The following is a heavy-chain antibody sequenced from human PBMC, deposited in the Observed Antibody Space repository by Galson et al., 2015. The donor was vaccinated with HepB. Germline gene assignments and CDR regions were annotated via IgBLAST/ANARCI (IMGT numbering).Heavy chain of an antibody. CDR3: AKALAAAVQNLFDY. Sequence: SLRLSCAASGFTFSSYGMHWVRQAPGKGLEWVAVISYDGSNKYYADSVKGRFTISRDNSKNTLYLQMNSLRAEDTAVYYCAKALAAAVQNLFDYWGQGTLVTVSS. V-gene: IGHV3-30*18. CDR1: GFTFSSYG. CDR2: ISYDGSNK. J-gene: IGHJ4*02. D-gene: IGHD6-13*01.